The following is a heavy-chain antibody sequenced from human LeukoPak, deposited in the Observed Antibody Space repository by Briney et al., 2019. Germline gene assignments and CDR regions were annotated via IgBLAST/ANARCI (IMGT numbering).Heavy chain of an antibody. J-gene: IGHJ6*03. CDR3: ARAPLGYCSGGSCPTYVFYYYMDV. D-gene: IGHD2-15*01. V-gene: IGHV3-11*04. CDR1: GFTFSDYY. Sequence: GGSLRLSCAASGFTFSDYYMSWIRQAPGKGLEWVSYISSSGSTIYYADSVKGRFTISRDNAKNSLYLQMNSLRADDTAVYYCARAPLGYCSGGSCPTYVFYYYMDVWGKGTTVTVSS. CDR2: ISSSGSTI.